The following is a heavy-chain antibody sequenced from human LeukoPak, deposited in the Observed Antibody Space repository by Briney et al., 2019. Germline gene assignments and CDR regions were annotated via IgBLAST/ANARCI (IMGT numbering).Heavy chain of an antibody. CDR3: AKDPMVYDSSGYDY. Sequence: GGSLRLSCAASGFTFSSYAMSCVRQAPGKGLEWVSAISGSGGSTYYADSVKGRFTISRDNSKNTLYLQMNSLRAEDTAVYYCAKDPMVYDSSGYDYWGQGTLVTVSS. CDR2: ISGSGGST. CDR1: GFTFSSYA. D-gene: IGHD3-22*01. J-gene: IGHJ4*02. V-gene: IGHV3-23*01.